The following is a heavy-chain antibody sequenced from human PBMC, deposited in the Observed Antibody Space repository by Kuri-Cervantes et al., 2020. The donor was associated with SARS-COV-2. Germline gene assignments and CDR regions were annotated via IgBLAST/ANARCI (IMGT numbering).Heavy chain of an antibody. J-gene: IGHJ3*02. D-gene: IGHD5-18*01. CDR3: ARDPGGYSYGYMWAFDI. CDR1: GSTFSSYG. Sequence: GESLKISCAASGSTFSSYGMHWVRQAPGKGLEWVSSISSSSYIYYADSVKGRFTISRDNAKNSLYPQMNSLRAEDTAVYYCARDPGGYSYGYMWAFDIWGQGTMVTVSS. CDR2: ISSSSYI. V-gene: IGHV3-21*01.